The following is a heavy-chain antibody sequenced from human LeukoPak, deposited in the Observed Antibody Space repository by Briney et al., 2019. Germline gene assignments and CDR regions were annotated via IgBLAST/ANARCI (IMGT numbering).Heavy chain of an antibody. D-gene: IGHD1-26*01. J-gene: IGHJ6*03. CDR3: ARDHSSASYTYYYYYMDV. CDR1: GFTFSSYT. V-gene: IGHV4-39*07. Sequence: PGGSLRLSCAASGFTFSSYTMNWIRQPPGKGLEWIGTLYYSGKTYYNPSLKSRVTISIDTSKNQFSLKLTSATAADTAVYYCARDHSSASYTYYYYYMDVWGKGTTVTVSS. CDR2: LYYSGKT.